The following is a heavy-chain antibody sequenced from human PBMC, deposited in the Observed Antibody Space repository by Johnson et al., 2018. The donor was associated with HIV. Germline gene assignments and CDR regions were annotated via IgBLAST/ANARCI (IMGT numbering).Heavy chain of an antibody. D-gene: IGHD1-7*01. J-gene: IGHJ3*02. CDR2: IRYDVTKK. CDR3: TTTNLELMDDAFDI. V-gene: IGHV3-30*02. CDR1: GLTFSSYG. Sequence: QVQLVESGGGVVQPGGSLRLSCAASGLTFSSYGMHWVRQAPGKGLEWVAFIRYDVTKKYYADSMKGRFTISRDNSKNTLYLQMNSLKTEDTAVYYCTTTNLELMDDAFDIWGQGTMVTVSS.